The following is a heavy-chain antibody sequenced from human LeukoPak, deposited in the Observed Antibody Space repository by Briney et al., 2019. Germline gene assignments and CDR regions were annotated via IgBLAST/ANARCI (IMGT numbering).Heavy chain of an antibody. Sequence: GGSLRLXCAASGFTYSSYGMHWVRLAPGKGLESVAFIRYDGSNKYYADSVKGRFTISRDNSKNTLYLQMNSLRAEDTAVYYCAKDLIVVVPAAIGYDYWGQGTLVTVSS. J-gene: IGHJ4*02. CDR3: AKDLIVVVPAAIGYDY. CDR1: GFTYSSYG. D-gene: IGHD2-2*01. CDR2: IRYDGSNK. V-gene: IGHV3-30*02.